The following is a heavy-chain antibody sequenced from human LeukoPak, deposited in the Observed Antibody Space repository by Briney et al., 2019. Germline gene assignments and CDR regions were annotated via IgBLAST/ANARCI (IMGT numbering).Heavy chain of an antibody. CDR3: ASSYSSSSRWFDP. CDR1: GGSISSYY. V-gene: IGHV4-59*01. CDR2: IYYSGST. Sequence: SETLSLTCTVSGGSISSYYWSWIRQPPGKGRGGIGYIYYSGSTNYNPSLKSRVTISVDTSKNQFSLKLSSVTAADTAVYYCASSYSSSSRWFDPWGQGTLVTVSS. J-gene: IGHJ5*02. D-gene: IGHD6-6*01.